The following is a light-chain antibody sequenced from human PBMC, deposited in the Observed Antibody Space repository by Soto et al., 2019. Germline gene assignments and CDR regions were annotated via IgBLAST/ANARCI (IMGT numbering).Light chain of an antibody. CDR3: ISYTSSSTFYV. Sequence: QSALTQPASVSGSPGQSITISCTGTSSDVGGYNYVSWYQQHPGTAPKLMIYDVSNRPSGVSNRFSGSKSGNTASLTISGLQAEDEADYYCISYTSSSTFYVFGTGTKLTVL. V-gene: IGLV2-14*01. J-gene: IGLJ1*01. CDR2: DVS. CDR1: SSDVGGYNY.